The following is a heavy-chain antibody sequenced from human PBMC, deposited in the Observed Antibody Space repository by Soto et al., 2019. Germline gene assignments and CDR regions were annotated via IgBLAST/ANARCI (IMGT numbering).Heavy chain of an antibody. CDR1: GFNFSNYR. CDR3: ARDPRFCDGYSFRLYFDY. J-gene: IGHJ4*02. V-gene: IGHV3-21*01. CDR2: ISSSSDYI. Sequence: PGGSLRLSCAASGFNFSNYRMNWVRQAPGKGLEWVSSISSSSDYIYYADSLKGRFTVSRDNAQNSLYLQMSSLRAEDSAIYFCARDPRFCDGYSFRLYFDYCGQGILVTVSS. D-gene: IGHD4-4*01.